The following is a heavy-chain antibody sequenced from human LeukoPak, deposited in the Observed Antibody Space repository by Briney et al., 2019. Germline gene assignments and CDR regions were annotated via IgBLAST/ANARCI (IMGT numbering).Heavy chain of an antibody. D-gene: IGHD6-13*01. CDR2: IYYSGST. V-gene: IGHV4-59*12. Sequence: SETLSLTCTVSGGSISSYYWSWIRQPPGKGLEWIGYIYYSGSTNYNPSLKSRVTISVDTSKNQFSLKLSSVTAADTAVYYCARELSYSSSWYYFDYWGQGTLVTVSS. CDR1: GGSISSYY. CDR3: ARELSYSSSWYYFDY. J-gene: IGHJ4*02.